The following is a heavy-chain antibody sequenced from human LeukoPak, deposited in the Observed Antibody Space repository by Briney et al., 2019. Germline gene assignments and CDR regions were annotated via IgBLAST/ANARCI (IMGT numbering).Heavy chain of an antibody. J-gene: IGHJ4*02. CDR3: AKSGPYCSSTSCNYFDY. CDR2: ISGSGGST. V-gene: IGHV3-23*01. Sequence: GGSLRLSCAASRFTFSNFAMSWVRQAPGKGLEWVSAISGSGGSTYYADSVKGRFTISRDNSKNALFLQMNSLRAEDTAVYYCAKSGPYCSSTSCNYFDYWGQGTLFTVSS. D-gene: IGHD2-2*01. CDR1: RFTFSNFA.